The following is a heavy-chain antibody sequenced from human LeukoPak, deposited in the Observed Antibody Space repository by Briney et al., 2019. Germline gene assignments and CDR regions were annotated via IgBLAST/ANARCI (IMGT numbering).Heavy chain of an antibody. D-gene: IGHD3-22*01. CDR1: GFTFSSYA. Sequence: PGGSLRLPCAASGFTFSSYAMHWVRQAPGKGLEWVAVISYDGSNKYYADSVKGRFTISRDNSKNTLYLQMNSLRAEDTAVYYCAGGSSGYLFDYWGQGTLVTVSS. CDR2: ISYDGSNK. CDR3: AGGSSGYLFDY. V-gene: IGHV3-30*04. J-gene: IGHJ4*02.